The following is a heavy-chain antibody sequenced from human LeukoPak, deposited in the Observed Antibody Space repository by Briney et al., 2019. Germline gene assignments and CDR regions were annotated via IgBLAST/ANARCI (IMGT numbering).Heavy chain of an antibody. CDR2: ISSDGSIT. V-gene: IGHV3-74*01. Sequence: GGSLRLSCAASGFTFSTYWMHWVRQAPGKGLVWVSRISSDGSITGYADSVKGRFTISRDNSKNTLYLQMNSLRAEDTAVYYCAKDLGYFIGIDYWGQGTLVTVSS. CDR3: AKDLGYFIGIDY. J-gene: IGHJ4*02. D-gene: IGHD2-21*01. CDR1: GFTFSTYW.